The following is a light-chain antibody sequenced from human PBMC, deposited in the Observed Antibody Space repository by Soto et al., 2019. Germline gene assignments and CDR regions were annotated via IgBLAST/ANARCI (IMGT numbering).Light chain of an antibody. CDR2: GAS. CDR1: QSVSDMY. Sequence: EIVLTQSPGTLSLSPGERATLSCRASQSVSDMYLAWYQQKPGQAPRLLIYGASRRATGIPDRFSGSWAGTDFTLTISRLDVEDFAVYYCQFGTMVWTFGQGPKVEI. V-gene: IGKV3-20*01. J-gene: IGKJ1*01. CDR3: QFGTMVWT.